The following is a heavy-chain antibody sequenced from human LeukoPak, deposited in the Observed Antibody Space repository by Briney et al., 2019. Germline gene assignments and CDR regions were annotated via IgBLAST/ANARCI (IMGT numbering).Heavy chain of an antibody. CDR1: GFTFSTLN. CDR2: FSSDGRST. Sequence: GRSLRLSCAASGFTFSTLNMHWVRQAPGKGLEWVAVFSSDGRSTFYAENVQGRFTLSRDNSKNTLSLQMNSLRAEDTAVYYCAKSYYYHSGSFDYWGRGTLVTVSS. V-gene: IGHV3-30*18. J-gene: IGHJ4*02. CDR3: AKSYYYHSGSFDY. D-gene: IGHD3-10*01.